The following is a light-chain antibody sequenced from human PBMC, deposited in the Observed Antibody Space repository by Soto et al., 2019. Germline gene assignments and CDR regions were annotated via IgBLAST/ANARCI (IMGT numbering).Light chain of an antibody. CDR2: DAS. CDR1: QDISNY. V-gene: IGKV1-33*01. J-gene: IGKJ1*01. Sequence: DIQMTQSPSSLSASVGARVTITCQASQDISNYLNWYQQKPGKAPKLLIYDASNLETGVPSRFSGSGSGTDFTFTISSLQPEDIATYYCQQYNSYWTLGQGTKVDIK. CDR3: QQYNSYWT.